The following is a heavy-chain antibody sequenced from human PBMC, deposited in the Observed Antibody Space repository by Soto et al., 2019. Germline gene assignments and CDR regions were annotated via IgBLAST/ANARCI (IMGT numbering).Heavy chain of an antibody. J-gene: IGHJ3*02. V-gene: IGHV1-69*13. CDR3: ARDAEMATMDDAFDI. D-gene: IGHD5-12*01. CDR2: IIPIFGTA. CDR1: GGTLSSYA. Sequence: SVKVSCKASGGTLSSYAISWVRKAPGQGLEWMGGIIPIFGTANYAQKFQGRVTITADESTSTAYMELSSLRSEDTAVYYCARDAEMATMDDAFDIWGQGAMVTVSS.